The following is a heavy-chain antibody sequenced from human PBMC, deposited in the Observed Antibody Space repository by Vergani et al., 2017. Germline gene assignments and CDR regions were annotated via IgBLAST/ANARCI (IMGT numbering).Heavy chain of an antibody. Sequence: EVQLLESGGGLVQPGGSLRLSCAASGFTFSSYAMSWVRQVPGKGLEWVSGISGSGGNTYYANSVKGRFTISRDNSKNTLYLQMNSLRADDTAVYYCAKGVYCSSTSCYEGRGYYYGMGVWGKG. CDR2: ISGSGGNT. CDR3: AKGVYCSSTSCYEGRGYYYGMGV. D-gene: IGHD2-2*01. V-gene: IGHV3-23*01. CDR1: GFTFSSYA. J-gene: IGHJ6*04.